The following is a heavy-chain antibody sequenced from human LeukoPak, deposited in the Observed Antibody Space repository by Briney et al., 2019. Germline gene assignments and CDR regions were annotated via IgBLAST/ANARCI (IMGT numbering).Heavy chain of an antibody. CDR1: GGSISSSSYY. J-gene: IGHJ5*02. CDR3: ARQSSSLNWFDP. CDR2: IYYSGST. Sequence: SETLSLTCTVSGGSISSSSYYWGWIRQPPGKGLEWIGGIYYSGSTYYNPSLKSRVTISVDTSKNQFSLKLSSVTAADTAVYYCARQSSSLNWFDPWGQGTLVTVSS. D-gene: IGHD6-13*01. V-gene: IGHV4-39*01.